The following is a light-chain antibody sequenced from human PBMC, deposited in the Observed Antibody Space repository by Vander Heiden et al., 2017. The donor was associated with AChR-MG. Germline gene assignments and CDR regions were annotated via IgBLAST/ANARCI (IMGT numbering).Light chain of an antibody. CDR1: QSVNSN. CDR2: GAS. Sequence: EIVMTQSPATLSVSPGERATISCRARQSVNSNLAWYQQKPGQAPRLLIYGASTRATGIPARFSGSGSGTEFTLTISSLQSEDFAVYYCQQYNNWPPRFGQGTKLEIK. CDR3: QQYNNWPPR. V-gene: IGKV3-15*01. J-gene: IGKJ2*03.